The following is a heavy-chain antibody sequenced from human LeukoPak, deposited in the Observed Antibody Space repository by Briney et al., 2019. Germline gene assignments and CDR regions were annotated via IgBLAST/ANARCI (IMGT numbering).Heavy chain of an antibody. V-gene: IGHV4-38-2*02. Sequence: SETLSLTCTVSGYSISSGYYWGWIRQPPGKGLEWIGRIYTSGSTNYNPSLKSRVTMSVDTSKNQFSLKLSSVTAADTAVYYCARDWDYYDPWGQGTLVTVSS. D-gene: IGHD3-22*01. CDR2: IYTSGST. J-gene: IGHJ5*02. CDR1: GYSISSGYY. CDR3: ARDWDYYDP.